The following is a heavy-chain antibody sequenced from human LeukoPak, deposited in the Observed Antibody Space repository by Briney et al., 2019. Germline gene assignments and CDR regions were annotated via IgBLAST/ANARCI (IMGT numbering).Heavy chain of an antibody. D-gene: IGHD1-1*01. CDR2: IWYDGSNK. CDR3: ARDQGGGYQLERTGDIDY. CDR1: GSTFSSYG. V-gene: IGHV3-33*01. Sequence: PGRSLRLSCAASGSTFSSYGMHWVRQAPGKGLEWVAVIWYDGSNKYYADSVKGRFTISRDNSKNTLYLRMNSLRAEDTAVYYCARDQGGGYQLERTGDIDYWGQGTLVTVSS. J-gene: IGHJ4*02.